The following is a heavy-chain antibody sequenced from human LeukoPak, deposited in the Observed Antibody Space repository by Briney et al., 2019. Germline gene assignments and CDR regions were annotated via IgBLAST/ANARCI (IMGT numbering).Heavy chain of an antibody. CDR3: ARVRGGYEEDAFDI. CDR2: INPNSGGT. J-gene: IGHJ3*02. Sequence: ASVKVSCKASGYTFTGYYMHWVRQAPGQGLEWMGWINPNSGGTNYAQKFQGRVTMTRDTPISTAYMELSRLRSDDTAVYYCARVRGGYEEDAFDIWGQGTMVTVSS. V-gene: IGHV1-2*02. D-gene: IGHD5-12*01. CDR1: GYTFTGYY.